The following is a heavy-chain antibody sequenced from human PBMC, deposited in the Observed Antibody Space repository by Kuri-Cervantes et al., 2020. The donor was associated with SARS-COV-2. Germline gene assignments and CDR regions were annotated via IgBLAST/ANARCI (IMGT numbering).Heavy chain of an antibody. V-gene: IGHV3-30*04. J-gene: IGHJ4*02. CDR2: ISYDGSNI. CDR3: AKKATYDRSGYYPIDY. D-gene: IGHD3-22*01. Sequence: GESLKISCAASGFTFSSYAMHWVRQAPGKGLEWVAVISYDGSNIYYADSVKGRFTISRDNSKNTLYLQMNSLRAEDTAVYYCAKKATYDRSGYYPIDYWGQGTLVTVSS. CDR1: GFTFSSYA.